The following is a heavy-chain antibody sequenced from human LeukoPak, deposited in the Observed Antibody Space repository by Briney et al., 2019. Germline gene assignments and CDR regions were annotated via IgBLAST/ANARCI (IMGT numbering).Heavy chain of an antibody. D-gene: IGHD5-12*01. J-gene: IGHJ4*02. CDR1: GFTFRNYW. V-gene: IGHV3-7*04. CDR2: IKHDGSEK. Sequence: PGGSLRLSCAASGFTFRNYWMTWVRQAPGKGLEWVANIKHDGSEKYYVDSVKGRFTISRDNAESSLFLQMNSLRAEDTAVYYCARDGYSAGFDFWGQGIPVTVSS. CDR3: ARDGYSAGFDF.